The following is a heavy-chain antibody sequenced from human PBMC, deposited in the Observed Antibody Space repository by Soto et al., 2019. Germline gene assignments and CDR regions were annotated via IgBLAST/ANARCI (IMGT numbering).Heavy chain of an antibody. CDR2: IGGST. V-gene: IGHV3-23*01. Sequence: EVQLLQSGGGLVQPGGSMRLSCAASGFNFGSYAMNWVRQAPGRGLEWVSVIGGSTDYAESVKGRFTISRDNSKYTLYLQKNSLRADDTAVYYCAKREFYYESSGFYYFDYWGQGTLVTVSS. CDR1: GFNFGSYA. CDR3: AKREFYYESSGFYYFDY. J-gene: IGHJ4*02. D-gene: IGHD3-22*01.